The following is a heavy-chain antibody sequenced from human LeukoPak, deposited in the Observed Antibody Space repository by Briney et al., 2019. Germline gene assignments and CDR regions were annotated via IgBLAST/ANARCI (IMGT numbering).Heavy chain of an antibody. J-gene: IGHJ5*02. CDR2: IDASGVNT. CDR3: AKGSGSGWYGWFDP. Sequence: GGSLRLSCAASGFIFSSYSMNWVRQAPGRGLEWVSCIDASGVNTYYADSVTGRFTISRDNSRNTLYLQMNSLRAEDTAVYYCAKGSGSGWYGWFDPWGQGTLVTVSS. V-gene: IGHV3-23*01. CDR1: GFIFSSYS. D-gene: IGHD6-19*01.